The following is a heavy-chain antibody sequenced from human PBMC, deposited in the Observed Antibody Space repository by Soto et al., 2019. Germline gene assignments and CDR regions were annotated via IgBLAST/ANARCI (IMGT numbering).Heavy chain of an antibody. CDR3: VRGASLNFDY. Sequence: GGSLRLSCAASGFTFDDYGMSWARQAPGKGLEWVSGVNWNGGSTGYADSVKGRFTISRDNAKNSLYLQMNSLRAEDTAFYYCVRGASLNFDYWGHGTLVTVSS. J-gene: IGHJ4*01. CDR2: VNWNGGST. CDR1: GFTFDDYG. D-gene: IGHD1-26*01. V-gene: IGHV3-20*04.